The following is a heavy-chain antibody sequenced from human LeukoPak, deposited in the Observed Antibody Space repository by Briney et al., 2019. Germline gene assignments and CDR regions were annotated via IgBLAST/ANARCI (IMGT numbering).Heavy chain of an antibody. D-gene: IGHD3-10*01. CDR2: ISPSGDWT. CDR3: ARNLLPLLWFGDAFDI. J-gene: IGHJ3*02. CDR1: GFTFNNHP. V-gene: IGHV3-64*01. Sequence: PGGSLRLSCAASGFTFNNHPMHWVRQASGKRLEYVSAISPSGDWTWYANSVKGRFTISRDNSKNTLYLQMGSLRAEDMAVYYCARNLLPLLWFGDAFDIWGQGTMVTVSS.